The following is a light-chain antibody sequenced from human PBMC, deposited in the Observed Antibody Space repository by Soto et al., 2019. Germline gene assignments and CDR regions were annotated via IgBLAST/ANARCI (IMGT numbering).Light chain of an antibody. CDR3: SSYASSSPPYV. J-gene: IGLJ1*01. V-gene: IGLV2-14*01. Sequence: QSVLTQPASVSGSPGQSITISCTGTSSDVGGYNYVSWYQQHPGKAPKLMIYDVSNRPSGVSNRFSGSKSGHTASLTISGLQAEDEADYYCSSYASSSPPYVFGAGTKLIVL. CDR2: DVS. CDR1: SSDVGGYNY.